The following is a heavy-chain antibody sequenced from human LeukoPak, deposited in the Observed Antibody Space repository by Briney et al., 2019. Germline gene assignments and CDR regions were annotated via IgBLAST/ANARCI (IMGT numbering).Heavy chain of an antibody. CDR2: ITSRTSTI. Sequence: GGSLRLSCAASGFTFSHYAMNWVRQAPGKGLEWVSYITSRTSTIYYADSVKGRFTVSRDNAKNSLFLQMNSLRAEDTAVYYCARGRPLGANFWVYWGQGTLVTVSS. CDR1: GFTFSHYA. J-gene: IGHJ4*02. V-gene: IGHV3-48*04. D-gene: IGHD3-16*01. CDR3: ARGRPLGANFWVY.